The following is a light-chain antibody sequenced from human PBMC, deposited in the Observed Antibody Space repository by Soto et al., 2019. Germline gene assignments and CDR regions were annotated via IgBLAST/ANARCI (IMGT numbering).Light chain of an antibody. CDR1: QDINNY. J-gene: IGKJ4*01. CDR2: DAS. V-gene: IGKV1-33*01. CDR3: QQYENFPVT. Sequence: DIQMTQSPPSLSASVGDRVTITCQASQDINNYLNWYRQKPGKAPKLLIYDASNLETGVPSRFSGSGSGTDFTFTISSLQPEDIATYYCQQYENFPVTFGGGTKVEL.